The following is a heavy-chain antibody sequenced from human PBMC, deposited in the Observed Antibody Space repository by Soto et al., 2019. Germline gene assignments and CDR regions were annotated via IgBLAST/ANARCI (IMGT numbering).Heavy chain of an antibody. CDR3: AKDLKGYGGNSGYFDY. Sequence: GGSLRLSCAASGFTFSSYAMSWVRQAPGKGLEWVSAISGSGGSTYYADSVKGRFTISRDNSKNTLYLQMNSLRAEDTAVYYCAKDLKGYGGNSGYFDYWGQGTLVTVSS. D-gene: IGHD4-17*01. J-gene: IGHJ4*02. CDR1: GFTFSSYA. CDR2: ISGSGGST. V-gene: IGHV3-23*01.